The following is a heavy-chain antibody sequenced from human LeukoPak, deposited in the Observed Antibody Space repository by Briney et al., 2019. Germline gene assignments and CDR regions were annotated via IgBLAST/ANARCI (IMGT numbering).Heavy chain of an antibody. CDR3: ARGSEPIVVVPAAVYYYYYYMDV. CDR2: MNPNSGNT. V-gene: IGHV1-8*01. CDR1: GYTFTSYD. D-gene: IGHD2-2*01. Sequence: GASVKVSCKASGYTFTSYDINWVRQATGQGLEWMGWMNPNSGNTGYAQKFQGRVTMTRNTSISTAYMELSSLRSEDMAVYYCARGSEPIVVVPAAVYYYYYYMDVWGKGTTVTVSS. J-gene: IGHJ6*03.